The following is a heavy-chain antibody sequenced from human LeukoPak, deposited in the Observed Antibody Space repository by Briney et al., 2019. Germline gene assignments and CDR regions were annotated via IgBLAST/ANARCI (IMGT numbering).Heavy chain of an antibody. J-gene: IGHJ4*02. D-gene: IGHD3-22*01. CDR1: GGSFSGYY. V-gene: IGHV4-34*01. CDR3: AREILYDSTGYYL. Sequence: SETLSLTCAVYGGSFSGYYWSWIRQPPGKGLEWVGEINHSGSTNYNPSLKSRVTISVDTSKNQFSLKLSSVTAADTAVYYCAREILYDSTGYYLWGQGTVVTVSS. CDR2: INHSGST.